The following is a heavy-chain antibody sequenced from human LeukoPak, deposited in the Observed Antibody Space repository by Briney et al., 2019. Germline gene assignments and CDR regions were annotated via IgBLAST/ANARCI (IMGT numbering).Heavy chain of an antibody. CDR3: ARGPNHYYYMDF. D-gene: IGHD2-8*01. V-gene: IGHV1-2*02. J-gene: IGHJ6*03. CDR1: GYTFTSYA. CDR2: INPDGDVT. Sequence: VASVKVSCKASGYTFTSYAMHWVRQAPGQGLEWMGWINPDGDVTKSAQKFQGRVTMTTDKSINTVFMELSGLTSDDTALYYCARGPNHYYYMDFWGKGTTVSVSS.